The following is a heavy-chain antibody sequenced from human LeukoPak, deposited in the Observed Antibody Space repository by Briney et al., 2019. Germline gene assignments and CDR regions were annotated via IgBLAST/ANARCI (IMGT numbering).Heavy chain of an antibody. CDR2: IYYSGST. CDR1: GGSVSSGSYY. D-gene: IGHD2-8*02. CDR3: ARAFGATGGLDY. Sequence: PSETLSLTCTVSGGSVSSGSYYWSWIRQPPGKGLEWIGYIYYSGSTNYNPSLKSRVTISVDTSKNQFSLKLSSVTAADTAVYYCARAFGATGGLDYWGQGTLVTVSS. V-gene: IGHV4-61*01. J-gene: IGHJ4*02.